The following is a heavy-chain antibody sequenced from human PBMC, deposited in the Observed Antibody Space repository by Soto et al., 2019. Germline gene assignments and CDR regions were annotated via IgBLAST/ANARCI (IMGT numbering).Heavy chain of an antibody. V-gene: IGHV3-33*01. CDR1: GFTFSNHG. Sequence: QVQLVESGGGVVQPGRSLRLSCAASGFTFSNHGMHWVRQAPGKGLEWVARIYYDGSNEYYADSVKGRFTISRDSSKNTLYLQMNSLRAEDTAVYYCARGRGSGSFYQLDYWGQGPLVTVSS. D-gene: IGHD1-26*01. CDR2: IYYDGSNE. J-gene: IGHJ4*02. CDR3: ARGRGSGSFYQLDY.